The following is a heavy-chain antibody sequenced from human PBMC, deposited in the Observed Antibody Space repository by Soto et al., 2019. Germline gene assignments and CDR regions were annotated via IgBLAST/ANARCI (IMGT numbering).Heavy chain of an antibody. V-gene: IGHV4-39*01. CDR1: GGSISSDSYY. CDR3: VRQGCGGECYFAFDI. J-gene: IGHJ3*02. Sequence: SETLSLTCTVSGGSISSDSYYWGWIRQSPERGLEWIASISYSGSTYYNPTLKSRLIISVDTSKSQFSLKLSSVTAADTAVYYCVRQGCGGECYFAFDIWGQGTMVTVSS. CDR2: ISYSGST. D-gene: IGHD2-21*01.